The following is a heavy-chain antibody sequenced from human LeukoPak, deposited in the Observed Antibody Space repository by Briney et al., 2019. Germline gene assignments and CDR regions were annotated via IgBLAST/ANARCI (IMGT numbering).Heavy chain of an antibody. Sequence: PGRSLRLSCAASGFTFSSYGMHWVRQAPGKGLEWVAVIWYDGSNKYYADSVKGRFTISRDNSKNTLYLQMGSLRVDDMAVYYCASRFCTSTSCSHFDYWGQGTLVTVSS. CDR1: GFTFSSYG. J-gene: IGHJ4*02. D-gene: IGHD2-2*01. CDR2: IWYDGSNK. CDR3: ASRFCTSTSCSHFDY. V-gene: IGHV3-33*01.